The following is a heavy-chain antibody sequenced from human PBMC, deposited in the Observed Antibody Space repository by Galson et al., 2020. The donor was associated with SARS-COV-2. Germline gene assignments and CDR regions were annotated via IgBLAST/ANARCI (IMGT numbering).Heavy chain of an antibody. CDR3: ARGEFVEFYYYGMDV. J-gene: IGHJ6*02. CDR2: IYTSGNT. CDR1: GASIRSGRYH. V-gene: IGHV4-61*02. D-gene: IGHD3-3*01. Sequence: SETLSLTCTVSGASIRSGRYHWSWIRQPAGKGLESIGRIYTSGNTNYNPSLKSRVSISLDTSKNQFSLRLRGVTAADTAVYYCARGEFVEFYYYGMDVWGQGTTVTVSS.